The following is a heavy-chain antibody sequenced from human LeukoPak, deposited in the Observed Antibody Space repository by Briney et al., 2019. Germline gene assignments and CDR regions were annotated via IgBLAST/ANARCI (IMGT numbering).Heavy chain of an antibody. CDR2: IYSGGST. CDR1: GFTFSSYG. J-gene: IGHJ4*02. Sequence: GGSLRLSCVASGFTFSSYGMHWVRQAPGKGLEWVSVIYSGGSTYYADSVKGRFTISRDNSKNTLYLQMNSLRAEDTAVYYCARDYYFDYWAREPWSPSPQ. V-gene: IGHV3-NL1*01. CDR3: ARDYYFDY.